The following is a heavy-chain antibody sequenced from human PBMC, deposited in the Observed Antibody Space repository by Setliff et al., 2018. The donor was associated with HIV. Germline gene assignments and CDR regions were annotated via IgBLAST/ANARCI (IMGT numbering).Heavy chain of an antibody. CDR1: GGSISTYY. CDR2: IYFTGSS. CDR3: ARDKGYYYMDV. Sequence: SETLSLTCTVSGGSISTYYWSWIRQPPGKGLEWIGSIYFTGSSDNNPSLKSRVTLSVDTSKHQFYLKLSSVTAADTAVYYCARDKGYYYMDVWGKGITVTVSS. V-gene: IGHV4-59*12. J-gene: IGHJ6*03.